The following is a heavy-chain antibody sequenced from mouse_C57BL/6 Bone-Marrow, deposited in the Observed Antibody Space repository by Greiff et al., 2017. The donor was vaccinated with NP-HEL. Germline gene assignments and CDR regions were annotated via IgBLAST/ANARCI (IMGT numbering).Heavy chain of an antibody. J-gene: IGHJ3*01. CDR3: ARAYYGYDGGFAY. D-gene: IGHD2-9*01. Sequence: VQRVESGPGLVAPSQSLSITCTVSGFSLTSYGVDWVRQSPGKGLEWLGVIWGVGSTNYNSALKSRLSISKDNSKSQVFLKMNSLQTDDTAMYYCARAYYGYDGGFAYWGQGTLVTVSA. CDR1: GFSLTSYG. V-gene: IGHV2-6*01. CDR2: IWGVGST.